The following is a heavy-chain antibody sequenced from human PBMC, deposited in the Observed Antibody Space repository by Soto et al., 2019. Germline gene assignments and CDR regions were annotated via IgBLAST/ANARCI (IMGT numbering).Heavy chain of an antibody. V-gene: IGHV4-4*02. Sequence: QLQLQESGPGLVKPSGTLSLTCGVSGGSLSTPVWWSWVRLPPGKGLEWIGEVFHSGSANYSPSLQSRVTISLDKSTNQFSLRLSSVIAADTAVYYCARKAWTRLDYWGQGALVTVSS. J-gene: IGHJ4*02. CDR3: ARKAWTRLDY. CDR2: VFHSGSA. CDR1: GGSLSTPVW. D-gene: IGHD1-1*01.